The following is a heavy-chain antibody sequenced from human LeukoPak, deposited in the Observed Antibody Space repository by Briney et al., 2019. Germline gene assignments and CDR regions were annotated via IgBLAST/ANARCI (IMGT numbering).Heavy chain of an antibody. CDR1: GGAISSSNYY. V-gene: IGHV4-39*01. CDR2: IYDSGDT. CDR3: ARYSGSHYAFDI. D-gene: IGHD1-26*01. J-gene: IGHJ3*02. Sequence: SETLSLTCTVSGGAISSSNYYWGWIRQAPGKGLEGIGDIYDSGDTFYNPSLKSRVTISVDTSENQFSLKLSSVTAADTAVYYCARYSGSHYAFDIWRQGTMVTVSS.